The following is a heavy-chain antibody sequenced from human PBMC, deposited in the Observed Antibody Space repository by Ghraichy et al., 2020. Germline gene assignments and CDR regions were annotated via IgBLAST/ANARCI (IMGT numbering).Heavy chain of an antibody. CDR3: VGGDYGAIDY. CDR2: IYYSGST. CDR1: GGSISSYY. V-gene: IGHV4-59*01. D-gene: IGHD4-17*01. Sequence: SQTLSLTCTVSGGSISSYYWSWIRQPPGKGLEWIGYIYYSGSTNYNPSLKSRVTISVDTSKNQFSLKLSSVTAADTAVYYCVGGDYGAIDYWGQGTLVTVSS. J-gene: IGHJ4*02.